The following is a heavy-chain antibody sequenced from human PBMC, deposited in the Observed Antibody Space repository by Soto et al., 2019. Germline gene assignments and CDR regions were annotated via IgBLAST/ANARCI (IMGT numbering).Heavy chain of an antibody. CDR2: IIPIFGTA. Sequence: QVQLVQSGAEVKKPGSSVKVSCTASGGTFSSYAISWVRQAPGQGLEWMGGIIPIFGTANYAQKFQGRVTITADESTSTDYMELSSLRSEDTAVYYCAGAPSRGQGIYYSYGMDVWGQGTTVTVSS. V-gene: IGHV1-69*01. CDR3: AGAPSRGQGIYYSYGMDV. CDR1: GGTFSSYA. J-gene: IGHJ6*02. D-gene: IGHD6-13*01.